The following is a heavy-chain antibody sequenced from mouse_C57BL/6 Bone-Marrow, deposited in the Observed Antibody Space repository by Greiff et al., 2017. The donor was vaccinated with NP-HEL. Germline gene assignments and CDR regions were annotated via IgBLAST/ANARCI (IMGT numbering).Heavy chain of an antibody. CDR3: ARSDYSSLYWYFDV. J-gene: IGHJ1*01. Sequence: EVMLVESGGGLVQPGGSLKLSCAASGFTFSDYGMAWVRQAPRKGPEWVAFISNLAYSTYYADNVTGRFTISRENANNTLYLEMSSLRSEDTAMYYCARSDYSSLYWYFDVWGQGTTVTVSS. CDR1: GFTFSDYG. D-gene: IGHD2-5*01. V-gene: IGHV5-15*01. CDR2: ISNLAYST.